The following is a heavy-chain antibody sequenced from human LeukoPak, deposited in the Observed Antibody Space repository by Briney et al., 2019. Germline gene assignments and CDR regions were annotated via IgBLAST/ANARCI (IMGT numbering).Heavy chain of an antibody. D-gene: IGHD3-3*01. CDR2: IYYSGST. CDR1: GGSISSGDYY. CDR3: ARGYYDFWSGYPNDAFDI. J-gene: IGHJ3*02. Sequence: PSQTLSLTCTVSGGSISSGDYYWSWIRQPPGKGLEWIGYIYYSGSTYYNPSLKSRVTISVDTSKNQFSLKLSSVTAADTAVYYCARGYYDFWSGYPNDAFDIWGQGTMVTVSS. V-gene: IGHV4-30-4*01.